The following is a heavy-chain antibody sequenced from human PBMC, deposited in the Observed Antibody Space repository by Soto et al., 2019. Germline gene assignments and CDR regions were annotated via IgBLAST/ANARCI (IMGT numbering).Heavy chain of an antibody. J-gene: IGHJ6*02. CDR3: ARALTGTRRDYYGMDV. Sequence: ASVKVSCKASGYTFTSYYMHWVRQAPGQGLEWMGWISAYNGNTNYAQKLQGRVTMTTDTSTSTAYMELRSLRSDDTAVYYCARALTGTRRDYYGMDVWGQGTTVTVSS. CDR1: GYTFTSYY. D-gene: IGHD1-20*01. V-gene: IGHV1-18*04. CDR2: ISAYNGNT.